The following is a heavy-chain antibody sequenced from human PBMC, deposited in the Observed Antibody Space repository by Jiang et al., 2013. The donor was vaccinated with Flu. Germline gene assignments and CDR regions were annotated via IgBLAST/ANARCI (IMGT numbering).Heavy chain of an antibody. V-gene: IGHV4-4*07. CDR2: IYISGAT. J-gene: IGHJ5*02. CDR1: SISSYY. Sequence: SISSYYWSWIRQSAGKGLEWIGRIYISGATNYNPSLRSRFTMSVDSSKNQFSLKVGSVTAADTAVYYCAREGSGSNNWFDPWGQGTLVTVSS. D-gene: IGHD1-26*01. CDR3: AREGSGSNNWFDP.